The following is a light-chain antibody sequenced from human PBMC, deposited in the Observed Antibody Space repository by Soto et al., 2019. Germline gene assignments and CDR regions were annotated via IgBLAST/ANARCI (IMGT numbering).Light chain of an antibody. J-gene: IGLJ3*02. Sequence: QSALTQPRSVSGSPGQAVTISCTGTNSDVGNYNFVSWYQHHPGKATKLMIYDVTKQPSGVPDRFSGSKSGNTASLTISGLQPEDEADYYCCTCEGSFHQFGGGTKVTVL. V-gene: IGLV2-11*01. CDR2: DVT. CDR1: NSDVGNYNF. CDR3: CTCEGSFHQ.